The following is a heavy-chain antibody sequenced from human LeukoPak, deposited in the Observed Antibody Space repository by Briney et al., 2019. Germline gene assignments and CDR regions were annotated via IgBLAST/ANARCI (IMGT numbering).Heavy chain of an antibody. CDR1: AYTFSTYL. J-gene: IGHJ4*02. Sequence: GASVKVSCKASAYTFSTYLLHWVRQAPGQGLEWMGIIDPSGGSTDYAQNFQGRVTMTRDTSTSTAYMELRSLRSDDTAVYYCARDNQWLVGVHDYWGQGTLVTVSS. CDR3: ARDNQWLVGVHDY. V-gene: IGHV1-46*01. D-gene: IGHD6-19*01. CDR2: IDPSGGST.